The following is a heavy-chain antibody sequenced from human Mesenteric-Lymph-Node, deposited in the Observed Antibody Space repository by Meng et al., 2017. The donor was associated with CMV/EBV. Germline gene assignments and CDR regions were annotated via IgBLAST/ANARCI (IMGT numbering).Heavy chain of an antibody. CDR1: GFIFSSYW. D-gene: IGHD3-3*01. CDR2: IHSDGSSR. J-gene: IGHJ5*02. CDR3: VRDGSSDYWSGAFDP. V-gene: IGHV3-74*01. Sequence: GGSLRLSCAGSGFIFSSYWMHWVRQAPGKGLVWVSRIHSDGSSRSYADSVEGRFTITRDNAKNTLYLQMNSLRVEDTAVYYCVRDGSSDYWSGAFDPWGQGTLVTSPQ.